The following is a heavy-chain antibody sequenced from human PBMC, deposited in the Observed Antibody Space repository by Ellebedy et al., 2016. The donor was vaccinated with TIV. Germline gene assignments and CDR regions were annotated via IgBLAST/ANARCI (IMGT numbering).Heavy chain of an antibody. Sequence: SVKVSXXASGGTFSSYAISWVRQAPGQGLEWMGGIIPIFGTANYAQKFQGRVTITADESTSTAYMELSSLRSEDTAVYYCAKGSSGYIIDPWGQGTLVTVSS. CDR1: GGTFSSYA. V-gene: IGHV1-69*13. CDR2: IIPIFGTA. J-gene: IGHJ5*02. CDR3: AKGSSGYIIDP. D-gene: IGHD3-22*01.